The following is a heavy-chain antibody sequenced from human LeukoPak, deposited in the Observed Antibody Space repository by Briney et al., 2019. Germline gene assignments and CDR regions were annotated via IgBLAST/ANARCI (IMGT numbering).Heavy chain of an antibody. CDR2: IYYSGST. V-gene: IGHV4-39*07. Sequence: SETLSLTCTVSGGSISSSSYYWGWIRQPPGKGLEWIGSIYYSGSTYYNPSLKSRVTISVDTSKNQFSLKLSSVTAADTAVYYCARIYGSGSYFNWFDPWGQGTLVTISS. D-gene: IGHD3-10*01. CDR3: ARIYGSGSYFNWFDP. CDR1: GGSISSSSYY. J-gene: IGHJ5*02.